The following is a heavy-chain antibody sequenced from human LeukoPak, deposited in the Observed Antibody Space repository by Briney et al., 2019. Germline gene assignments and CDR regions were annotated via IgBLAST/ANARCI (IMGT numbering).Heavy chain of an antibody. Sequence: ASVKVSCKASGYTFTGYYMHWVRQAPGQGREWMGWINPNSGGTNYAQKFQGRVTMTRDTSISTAYMELSRLRSDDTAVYYCARATAXLLXFGELMGAFDIWGQGTMVTVSS. CDR2: INPNSGGT. CDR3: ARATAXLLXFGELMGAFDI. CDR1: GYTFTGYY. V-gene: IGHV1-2*02. D-gene: IGHD3-10*01. J-gene: IGHJ3*02.